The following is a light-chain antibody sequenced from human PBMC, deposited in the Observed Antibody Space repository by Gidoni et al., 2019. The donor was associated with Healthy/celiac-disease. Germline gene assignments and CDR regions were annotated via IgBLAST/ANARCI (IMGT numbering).Light chain of an antibody. Sequence: QTVVTQEPSFSVSPGGTVTLTCGLSSGSVSTSYYPSWYQQTPGQAPRTLIYSTNTRSSGVTDRFSGSILGNKAALTITGAQADDESDYYCVLYMGSGIWGVFGGGTKLTVL. CDR3: VLYMGSGIWGV. J-gene: IGLJ3*02. V-gene: IGLV8-61*01. CDR1: SGSVSTSYY. CDR2: STN.